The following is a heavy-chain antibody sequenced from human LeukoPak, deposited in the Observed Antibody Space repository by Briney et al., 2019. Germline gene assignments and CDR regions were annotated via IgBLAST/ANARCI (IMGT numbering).Heavy chain of an antibody. D-gene: IGHD3-22*01. CDR3: ARDGEDDSSGHYKPFDY. CDR1: GFTFSSYG. V-gene: IGHV3-33*01. CDR2: IWYDGNNK. J-gene: IGHJ4*02. Sequence: GGSLRLSCAASGFTFSSYGMHWLRQAPGKGLEWVAAIWYDGNNKYYADSAKGRFAISRDNSKNTLYLLMNSLRAEDTAVYYRARDGEDDSSGHYKPFDYWGQGTLVTVSS.